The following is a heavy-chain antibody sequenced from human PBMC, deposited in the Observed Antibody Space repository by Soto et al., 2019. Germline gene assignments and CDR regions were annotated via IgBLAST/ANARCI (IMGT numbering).Heavy chain of an antibody. V-gene: IGHV4-39*01. D-gene: IGHD2-2*01. CDR3: ARLGGYCSTTSCYGYYGMDV. Sequence: QLQLQESGPGLVKPSETLSLTCTVSGGSISSCPYSWGWIRQPPGQGLDWIGNFYYSESNHYNPSLESRVTMSVDTSKNQFSLKVSSVTAADTAVYYCARLGGYCSTTSCYGYYGMDVWGQGTTLTVSS. J-gene: IGHJ6*02. CDR2: FYYSESN. CDR1: GGSISSCPYS.